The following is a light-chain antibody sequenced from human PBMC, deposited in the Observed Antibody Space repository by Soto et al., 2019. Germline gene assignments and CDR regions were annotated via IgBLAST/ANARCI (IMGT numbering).Light chain of an antibody. V-gene: IGKV2-24*01. Sequence: DIVMTQTPLSSPVTLGQPASISCRSSQNLVHSDGNTYLSWLQQRPGQPPRLLIYKISTRFSGVPDRFSGSGAGTDFTLKISRVEVEDVGLYYCMQATQLPLTFGQGTRVEI. CDR3: MQATQLPLT. CDR2: KIS. CDR1: QNLVHSDGNTY. J-gene: IGKJ1*01.